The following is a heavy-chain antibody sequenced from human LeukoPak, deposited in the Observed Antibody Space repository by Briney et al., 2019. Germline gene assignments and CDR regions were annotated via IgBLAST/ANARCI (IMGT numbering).Heavy chain of an antibody. J-gene: IGHJ4*02. Sequence: PSGTVSLTCAVSGGSISSSNWWSWVRQRPGKGLEWIGESYHSGSTNYNPALKSRVTISIDKSKNQFSLQLSSVTAADTAVYYCARYRGANGYYFDYWGQGTLVTVSS. D-gene: IGHD3-10*01. V-gene: IGHV4-4*02. CDR3: ARYRGANGYYFDY. CDR1: GGSISSSNW. CDR2: SYHSGST.